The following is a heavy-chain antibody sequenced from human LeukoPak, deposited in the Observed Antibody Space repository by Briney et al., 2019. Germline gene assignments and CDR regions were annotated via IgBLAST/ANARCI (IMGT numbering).Heavy chain of an antibody. CDR1: GLHFSNYW. D-gene: IGHD3-16*01. V-gene: IGHV3-7*01. J-gene: IGHJ4*02. Sequence: PGGSLRLSCVVSGLHFSNYWINWVRQAPGGGLEWVANIKHDGSEKYYVDSVKGRFSISRDNAKKSLYLQMNSLRAEDTAVYYCARALSHCLDYWGQGTLVTVSS. CDR2: IKHDGSEK. CDR3: ARALSHCLDY.